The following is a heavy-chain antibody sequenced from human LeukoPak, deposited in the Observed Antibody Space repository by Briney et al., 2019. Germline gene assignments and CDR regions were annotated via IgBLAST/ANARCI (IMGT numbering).Heavy chain of an antibody. D-gene: IGHD6-13*01. J-gene: IGHJ4*02. CDR1: GFTVSSNY. Sequence: RPGGSLRLSCAASGFTVSSNYMSWVRQAPGKGLEWVSVIYSAGSTYYADSVKGRFTISRDNSKNTLYLQVNSLRAEDTAVYYCARSTAYSSSWTLDYWGQGTLITVSS. CDR3: ARSTAYSSSWTLDY. CDR2: IYSAGST. V-gene: IGHV3-66*01.